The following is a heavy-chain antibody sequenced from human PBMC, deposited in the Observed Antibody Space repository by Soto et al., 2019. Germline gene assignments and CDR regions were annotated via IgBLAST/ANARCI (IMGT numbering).Heavy chain of an antibody. V-gene: IGHV3-49*03. CDR2: IRSKAYGGTT. CDR3: TRDYSKYDRHYYYYMDV. D-gene: IGHD4-4*01. Sequence: GGSLRLSCTASGFTFGDYAMSWFRQAPGKGLEWVGFIRSKAYGGTTEYAASVKGRFTISRDDSKSIAYLQMNSLKTEDTAVYYCTRDYSKYDRHYYYYMDVWGKGTTVTVSS. CDR1: GFTFGDYA. J-gene: IGHJ6*03.